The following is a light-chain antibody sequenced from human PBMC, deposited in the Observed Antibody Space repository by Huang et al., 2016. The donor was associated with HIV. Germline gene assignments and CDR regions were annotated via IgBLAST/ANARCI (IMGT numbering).Light chain of an antibody. CDR2: VAS. V-gene: IGKV3-20*01. Sequence: EIVLTQSPGPPSLSAGDRATLSCRASQRVSGTSVAWSQHKSGRAPRLLFCVASGRATGIPDRFRGGGSGTDFTLSISRLEPEDFAVYYCQQYSSSRITFGQGTRLEIK. CDR3: QQYSSSRIT. CDR1: QRVSGTS. J-gene: IGKJ5*01.